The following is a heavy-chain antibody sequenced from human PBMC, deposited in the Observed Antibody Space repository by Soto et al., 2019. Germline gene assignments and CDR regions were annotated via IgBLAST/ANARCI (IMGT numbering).Heavy chain of an antibody. CDR2: IYYSGST. J-gene: IGHJ5*02. CDR3: ATRFRSSWLGGWFDP. D-gene: IGHD6-13*01. Sequence: QLQLQESGPGLVKPSETLSLTCTVSGGSISSSSYYWGWIRQPPGKGLEWIGSIYYSGSTYYNPSLKSRVTIAVDTSKNQFSLKLSSVTAADTAVYYCATRFRSSWLGGWFDPWGQGTLVTVSS. CDR1: GGSISSSSYY. V-gene: IGHV4-39*01.